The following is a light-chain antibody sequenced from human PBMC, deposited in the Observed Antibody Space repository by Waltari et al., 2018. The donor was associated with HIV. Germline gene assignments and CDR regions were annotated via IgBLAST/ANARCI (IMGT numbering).Light chain of an antibody. J-gene: IGLJ3*02. Sequence: SVLTQPPSASGTPGQRVTISCSGSNSNIGPNTGNWYRQLPGTTPQLLIHSNEQRPAGVPDRFSGAKSGTSGSLAISGLQSEDGADYYCAAWDDTLNGWVFGGGTKLTVL. CDR2: SNE. V-gene: IGLV1-44*01. CDR1: NSNIGPNT. CDR3: AAWDDTLNGWV.